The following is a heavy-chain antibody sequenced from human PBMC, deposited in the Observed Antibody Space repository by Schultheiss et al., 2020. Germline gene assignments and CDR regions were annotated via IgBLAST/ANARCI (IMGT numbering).Heavy chain of an antibody. J-gene: IGHJ4*02. CDR1: GGSVSSGSYY. Sequence: SETLSLTCTVSGGSVSSGSYYWSWIRQPPGKGLEWIGYIYYSGSTNYNPSLKSRVTISVDTSKNQFSLKLSSVTAADTAVYYCASSNWKKNQFDFWGQGTLVTVSS. CDR2: IYYSGST. D-gene: IGHD1-1*01. CDR3: ASSNWKKNQFDF. V-gene: IGHV4-61*01.